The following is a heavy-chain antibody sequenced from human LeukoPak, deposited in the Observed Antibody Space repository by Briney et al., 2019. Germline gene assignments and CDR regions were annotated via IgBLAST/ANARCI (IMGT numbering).Heavy chain of an antibody. J-gene: IGHJ4*02. Sequence: GASVKVSCKASGYTFTGYYMHWVRQAPGRGLEWMGWINPNSGGTNYAQKFQGWVTMTRDTSISTAYMELSRLRSDDTAVYYCARSMVRGVISPAGYWGQGTLVTVSS. CDR3: ARSMVRGVISPAGY. CDR1: GYTFTGYY. V-gene: IGHV1-2*04. CDR2: INPNSGGT. D-gene: IGHD3-10*01.